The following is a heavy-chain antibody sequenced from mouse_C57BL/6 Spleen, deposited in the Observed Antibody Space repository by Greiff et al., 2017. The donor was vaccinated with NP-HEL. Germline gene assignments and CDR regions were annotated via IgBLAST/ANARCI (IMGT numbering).Heavy chain of an antibody. Sequence: VKLQESGAELVKPGASVKISCKASGYAFSSYWMNWVKQRPGKGLEWIGQIYPGDGDTNYNGKFKGKATLTADKSSSTAYMQLSSLTSEDSAVYFCARRGYGNYGDYWGQGTLVTVSA. CDR2: IYPGDGDT. V-gene: IGHV1-80*01. J-gene: IGHJ3*01. CDR1: GYAFSSYW. CDR3: ARRGYGNYGDY. D-gene: IGHD2-10*02.